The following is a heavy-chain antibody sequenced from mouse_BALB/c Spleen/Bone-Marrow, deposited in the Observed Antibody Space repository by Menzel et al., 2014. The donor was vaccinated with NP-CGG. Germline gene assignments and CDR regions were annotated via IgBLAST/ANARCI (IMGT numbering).Heavy chain of an antibody. J-gene: IGHJ1*01. CDR2: IRNKAKGYTT. V-gene: IGHV7-3*02. CDR3: ARDENVGIYWYFDV. Sequence: EVKLVESGGGLVQPGGSLRLSCEPSGFTFTDYYMSWVRPPPGKALEWLGFIRNKAKGYTTDYSASVKGRFTISRDNSQSISYLQMNTLRAEDSATYYCARDENVGIYWYFDVWGAGTTVTVSS. CDR1: GFTFTDYY.